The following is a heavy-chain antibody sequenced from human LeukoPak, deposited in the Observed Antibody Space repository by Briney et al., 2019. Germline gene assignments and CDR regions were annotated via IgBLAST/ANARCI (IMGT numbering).Heavy chain of an antibody. D-gene: IGHD7-27*01. CDR2: IRPDANDG. CDR3: ARADWGSIDY. Sequence: GESLRLSCAASGFTFSHYWMAWVRQAPGKGLEWVAIIRPDANDGSYVDSVKGRFTISRDNAKNSLYLQLDSLRAEDTAVYFCARADWGSIDYWGQGALVTVSS. J-gene: IGHJ4*02. CDR1: GFTFSHYW. V-gene: IGHV3-7*01.